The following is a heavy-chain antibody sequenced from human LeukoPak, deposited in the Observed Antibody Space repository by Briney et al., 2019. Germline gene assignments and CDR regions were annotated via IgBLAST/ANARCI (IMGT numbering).Heavy chain of an antibody. V-gene: IGHV4-4*02. CDR2: IYHSGST. J-gene: IGHJ4*02. CDR1: GGSISSSNW. CDR3: ASRTYGVLGVIPASFDS. D-gene: IGHD3-16*02. Sequence: SGTLSLTCAVSGGSISSSNWWSWVRQPPGKGLEWIGEIYHSGSTNYNPSLKSRVTISVDKSKNQFSLKLSSVTAACTAVYYCASRTYGVLGVIPASFDSWGQRTLVTVSS.